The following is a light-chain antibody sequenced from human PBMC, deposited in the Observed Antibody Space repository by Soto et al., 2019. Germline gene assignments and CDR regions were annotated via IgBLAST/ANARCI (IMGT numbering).Light chain of an antibody. CDR3: CSYAGSYTLYV. CDR2: DVS. J-gene: IGLJ1*01. V-gene: IGLV2-11*01. CDR1: SSDVGGYNF. Sequence: QSALTQPHSVSGSPGQSVTISCTGTSSDVGGYNFVSWYQHHPGKAPKLIIYDVSKRPSGVPDRFSGSKSGNTASLTISGLQAEDEADYYCCSYAGSYTLYVFGTGTKVTVL.